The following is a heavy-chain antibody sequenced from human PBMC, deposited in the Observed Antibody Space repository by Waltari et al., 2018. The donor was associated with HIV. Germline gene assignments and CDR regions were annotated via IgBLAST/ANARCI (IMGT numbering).Heavy chain of an antibody. CDR2: IIPIVGTA. CDR1: GGTFSSYA. Sequence: QVQLVQSGAEVKKPGSSVKVSCKASGGTFSSYAISWVRQAPGHGLEWMGGIIPIVGTANYAQKFQGRVTITADESTSTAYMELSSLRSEDTAVYYCARDGDYYDSSGYYSPLDYWGQGTLVTVSS. D-gene: IGHD3-22*01. CDR3: ARDGDYYDSSGYYSPLDY. J-gene: IGHJ4*02. V-gene: IGHV1-69*12.